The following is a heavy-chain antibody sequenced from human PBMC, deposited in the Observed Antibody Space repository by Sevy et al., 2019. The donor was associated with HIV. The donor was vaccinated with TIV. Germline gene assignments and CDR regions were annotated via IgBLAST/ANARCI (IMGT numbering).Heavy chain of an antibody. J-gene: IGHJ3*02. CDR1: GYTFTSYG. D-gene: IGHD3-22*01. CDR3: ARVNYYYDTSGNGAFDI. V-gene: IGHV1-18*01. Sequence: ASVKVSYKASGYTFTSYGITWVRQAPGQGLEWMGWISAYNGNTNYAQKLQGRVTMTTDTSTSTAYMELRSLRSDDTAVYYCARVNYYYDTSGNGAFDIWGQGTMVTVSS. CDR2: ISAYNGNT.